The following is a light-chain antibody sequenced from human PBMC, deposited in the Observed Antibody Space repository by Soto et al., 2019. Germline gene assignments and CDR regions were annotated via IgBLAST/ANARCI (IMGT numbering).Light chain of an antibody. CDR2: GAS. CDR1: QRVRSSY. J-gene: IGKJ4*01. Sequence: EIVLTQSPGTLSLSPGERVTLSCRASQRVRSSYLAWYQQKPGQAPSILIYGASNRATGITDRFSGSGSGTDFTLTISRLEPEDFAVYYCQQDGSSPSFGGGTKVEIK. V-gene: IGKV3-20*01. CDR3: QQDGSSPS.